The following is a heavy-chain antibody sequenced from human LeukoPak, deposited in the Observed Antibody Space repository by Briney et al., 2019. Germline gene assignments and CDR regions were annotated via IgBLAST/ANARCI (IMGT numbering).Heavy chain of an antibody. CDR2: IYYSGST. D-gene: IGHD2-2*01. J-gene: IGHJ4*02. Sequence: PSETLSLXCTVSGGSISSYYWSWIRQPPGKGLEWIGYIYYSGSTNYNPSLKSRVTISVDTSKNQFSLKLSSVTAADTAVYYCAREARYCSSTSCYFRPFDYWGQGTLVTVSS. CDR1: GGSISSYY. V-gene: IGHV4-59*01. CDR3: AREARYCSSTSCYFRPFDY.